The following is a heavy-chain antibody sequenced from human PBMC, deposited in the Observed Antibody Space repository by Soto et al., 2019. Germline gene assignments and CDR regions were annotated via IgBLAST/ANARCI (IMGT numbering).Heavy chain of an antibody. Sequence: GASVKVSCKASGYTFTSYCISWVRHAPGQGLEWMGIINPSGGSTSYAQKFQGRVTMTRDTSTSTVYMELSSLRSEDTAVYYCARDPPWETYYDLGDSNYGMDVWGQGTTVTVSS. CDR3: ARDPPWETYYDLGDSNYGMDV. CDR1: GYTFTSYC. D-gene: IGHD3-3*01. V-gene: IGHV1-46*01. CDR2: INPSGGST. J-gene: IGHJ6*02.